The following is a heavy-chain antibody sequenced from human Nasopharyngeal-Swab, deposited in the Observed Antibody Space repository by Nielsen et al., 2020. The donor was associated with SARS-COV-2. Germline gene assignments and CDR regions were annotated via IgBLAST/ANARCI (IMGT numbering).Heavy chain of an antibody. CDR2: IYYDGNT. V-gene: IGHV4-39*01. Sequence: WIRPPPGKGLQHIGSIYYDGNTYYDPSLKGRLPISVDTSRDQFSLKLNSVPAADTAIYFCARQQEGYYYYYGMDVWGQGTPVTVSS. CDR3: ARQQEGYYYYYGMDV. J-gene: IGHJ6*02.